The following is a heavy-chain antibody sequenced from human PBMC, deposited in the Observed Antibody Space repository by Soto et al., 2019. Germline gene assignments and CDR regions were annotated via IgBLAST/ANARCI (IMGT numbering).Heavy chain of an antibody. CDR2: ISGTGGSK. J-gene: IGHJ4*02. CDR1: GFTFGYYS. Sequence: EVQLLESGGHLVQPGGSLRLSCAASGFTFGYYSMSWVRQSPGKGLEWVAGISGTGGSKYHADSVAGRFAISRDNSKRTLYLQLNNLRTEDTAVHYCARSLGDRWNEYFFQYWGQGTLVTVSS. V-gene: IGHV3-23*01. CDR3: ARSLGDRWNEYFFQY. D-gene: IGHD1-1*01.